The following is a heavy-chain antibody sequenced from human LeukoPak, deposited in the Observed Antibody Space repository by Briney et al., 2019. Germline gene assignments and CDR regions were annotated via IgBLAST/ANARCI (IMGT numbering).Heavy chain of an antibody. Sequence: GGSLRLFCAASGFTVSSNYMSWVRQAPGKGLEWVSVIYDGGSTSYADSVKDRFTVSRDTSKNTLYLQMSSLRAEDTAVYFCARGGAARSLDYWGQGILVTVSS. CDR1: GFTVSSNY. CDR3: ARGGAARSLDY. D-gene: IGHD6-6*01. CDR2: IYDGGST. V-gene: IGHV3-53*01. J-gene: IGHJ4*02.